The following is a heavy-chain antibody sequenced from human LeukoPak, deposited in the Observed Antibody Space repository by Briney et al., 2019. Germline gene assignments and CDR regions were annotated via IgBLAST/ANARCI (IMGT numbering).Heavy chain of an antibody. V-gene: IGHV3-11*01. J-gene: IGHJ4*02. CDR2: ISSSGSTI. CDR1: GFTFSDYY. Sequence: PGGSLRLSCEASGFTFSDYYMSWIRQAPGKGLEWVSYISSSGSTIYYADSVKGRFTISRDNAKNSLYLQMNSLRAEDTAVYYCARDQYYYDSSGYPPGYWGQGTLVTVSS. D-gene: IGHD3-22*01. CDR3: ARDQYYYDSSGYPPGY.